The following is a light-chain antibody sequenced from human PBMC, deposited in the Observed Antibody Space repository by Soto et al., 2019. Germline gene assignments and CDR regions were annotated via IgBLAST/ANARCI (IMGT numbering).Light chain of an antibody. V-gene: IGLV2-11*01. CDR2: DVS. Sequence: QSALTQPRSVSGSPGQSVTISCTGTSSDVGGYNYVSWYQQHPGKAPKLMIYDVSKRPSGVPDRFSGSKSGNTASLTISGLQAGDGVDYYRCAYAGSYTFEVFGGGTKLTVL. CDR3: CAYAGSYTFEV. J-gene: IGLJ2*01. CDR1: SSDVGGYNY.